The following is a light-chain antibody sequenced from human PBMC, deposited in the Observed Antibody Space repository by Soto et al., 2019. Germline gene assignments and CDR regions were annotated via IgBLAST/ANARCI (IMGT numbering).Light chain of an antibody. Sequence: EIVLTQSPGTLSLSPGERATLSCRASQTVRTNSLAWFQHKPGQAPRLLIYGASSRATGIPDRFSGSGSGTDFTLTINRLEPEDFAVDFCQQYSDSPLPFGGGPKVEIK. CDR3: QQYSDSPLP. J-gene: IGKJ4*01. CDR1: QTVRTNS. V-gene: IGKV3-20*01. CDR2: GAS.